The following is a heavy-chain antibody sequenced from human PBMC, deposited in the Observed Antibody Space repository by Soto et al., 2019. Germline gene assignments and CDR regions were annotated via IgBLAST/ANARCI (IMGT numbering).Heavy chain of an antibody. Sequence: QVQLQESGPGLVKPSWTLSLTCAVSRGSISSSNWWSWVRQPPGKGLGGIGEIFQSGSPNYTLSLKSRVTLSLDKSNTEVSLKLSSVTAADTAIYYCARSSNAIIGTMNFDHWGHGILVTVSS. CDR1: RGSISSSNW. V-gene: IGHV4-4*02. J-gene: IGHJ4*01. CDR3: ARSSNAIIGTMNFDH. D-gene: IGHD1-20*01. CDR2: IFQSGSP.